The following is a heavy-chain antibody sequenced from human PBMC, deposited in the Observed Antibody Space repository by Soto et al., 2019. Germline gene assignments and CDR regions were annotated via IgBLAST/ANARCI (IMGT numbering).Heavy chain of an antibody. D-gene: IGHD3-22*01. J-gene: IGHJ4*02. CDR1: GYSFTSYW. Sequence: GESLKFSCKGSGYSFTSYWISWVRQMPGKGLEWMGSIDPNASYTNYSPSFQGHVTNSADKSISTAYLQWSSLKASDTAMYYCARVLGSGYSYYFDYWGQGTLVTVSS. V-gene: IGHV5-10-1*01. CDR3: ARVLGSGYSYYFDY. CDR2: IDPNASYT.